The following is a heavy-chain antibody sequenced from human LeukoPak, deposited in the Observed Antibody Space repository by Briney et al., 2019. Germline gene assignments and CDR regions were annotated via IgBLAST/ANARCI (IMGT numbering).Heavy chain of an antibody. CDR1: GYTFTSYD. CDR3: ARALSGSYPRSDAFDI. V-gene: IGHV1-8*01. D-gene: IGHD1-26*01. J-gene: IGHJ3*02. CDR2: MNPNSGNT. Sequence: ASVTVSCKASGYTFTSYDINWVRQATGQGLEWMGWMNPNSGNTGYAQKFQGRVTMTRNTSISTAYMELSSLRSEDTAVYYCARALSGSYPRSDAFDIWGQGTMVTVSS.